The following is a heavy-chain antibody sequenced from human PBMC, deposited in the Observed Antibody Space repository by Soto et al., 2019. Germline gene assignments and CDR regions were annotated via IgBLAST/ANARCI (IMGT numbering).Heavy chain of an antibody. CDR1: GFTFSSYG. Sequence: GGSLRLSCAASGFTFSSYGMHWVRQAPGKGLEWVAVIWYDGSNKYYADSVKGRFTISRDNSKNTLYLQMNSLRAEDTAVYYCARSVVVAAYFDYWGQGTLVTVSS. D-gene: IGHD2-15*01. J-gene: IGHJ4*02. V-gene: IGHV3-33*01. CDR2: IWYDGSNK. CDR3: ARSVVVAAYFDY.